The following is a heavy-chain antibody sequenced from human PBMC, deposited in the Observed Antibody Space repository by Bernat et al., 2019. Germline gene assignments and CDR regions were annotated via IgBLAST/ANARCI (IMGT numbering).Heavy chain of an antibody. Sequence: QLQLQESGPGLVKPSETLSLTCTVSGGSISSSSYYWGWIRQPPGKGLEWIGSIYYSGSTYYNPSLKSRVTISVDTSKNQFSLKLSSVTAADTAVYYCARTQIRYSSSSYYYYGMDVWGQGTTVTVS. D-gene: IGHD6-13*01. V-gene: IGHV4-39*01. CDR2: IYYSGST. J-gene: IGHJ6*02. CDR1: GGSISSSSYY. CDR3: ARTQIRYSSSSYYYYGMDV.